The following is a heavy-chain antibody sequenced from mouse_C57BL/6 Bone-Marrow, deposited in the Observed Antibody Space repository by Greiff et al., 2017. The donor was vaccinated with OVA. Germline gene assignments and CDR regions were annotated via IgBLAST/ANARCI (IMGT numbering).Heavy chain of an antibody. CDR1: GYTFTDYN. D-gene: IGHD4-1*01. CDR2: INPNNGGT. V-gene: IGHV1-22*01. CDR3: ARANWDVGVYYFDY. J-gene: IGHJ2*01. Sequence: EVQLQESGPELVKPGASVKMSCKASGYTFTDYNMHWVKQSHGKSLEWIGYINPNNGGTSYNQKFKGKATLTVNKSSSTAYMELRSLTSEDSAVYYCARANWDVGVYYFDYWGQGTTLTVSS.